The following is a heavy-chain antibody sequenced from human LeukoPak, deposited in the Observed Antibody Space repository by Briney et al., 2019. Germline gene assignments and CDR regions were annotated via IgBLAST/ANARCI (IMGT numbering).Heavy chain of an antibody. CDR3: AALGYCSGGSCPSYWYFDL. D-gene: IGHD2-15*01. V-gene: IGHV1-24*01. J-gene: IGHJ2*01. CDR1: GYTLTELS. CDR2: FDPEDGET. Sequence: ASVKVSCKVSGYTLTELSMHWVRQAPRKGLEWMGGFDPEDGETIYAQKFQGRVTMTGDTSTDTAYMELSSLRSEDTAVYYCAALGYCSGGSCPSYWYFDLWGRGTLVTVSS.